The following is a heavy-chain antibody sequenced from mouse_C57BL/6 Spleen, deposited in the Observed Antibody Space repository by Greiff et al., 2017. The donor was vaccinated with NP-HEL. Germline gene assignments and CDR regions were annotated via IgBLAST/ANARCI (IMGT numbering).Heavy chain of an antibody. D-gene: IGHD1-1*01. CDR1: GYSFTDYN. V-gene: IGHV1-39*01. CDR2: INPNYGTT. CDR3: ARRWPYGSSLYYAMDY. Sequence: HLVESGPELVKPGASVKISCKASGYSFTDYNMNWVKQSNGKSLEWIGVINPNYGTTSYNQKFKGKATLTVDQSSSTAYMQLNSLTSEDSAVYYCARRWPYGSSLYYAMDYWGQGTSVTVSS. J-gene: IGHJ4*01.